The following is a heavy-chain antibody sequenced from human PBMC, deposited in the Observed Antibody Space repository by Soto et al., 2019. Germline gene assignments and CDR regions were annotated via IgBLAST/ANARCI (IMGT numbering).Heavy chain of an antibody. Sequence: QVQLVESGGGVVQPGRSLRLSCAASGFTFSSYGMHWVRQAPGKGLEWVAVIWYDGSNKYYADSVKGRFTISRDNSKNTLYLKMNSLRAEDTAVYYCAREGLDYYDSSGYSLDYWGQGTLVTVSS. CDR3: AREGLDYYDSSGYSLDY. D-gene: IGHD3-22*01. CDR2: IWYDGSNK. J-gene: IGHJ4*02. V-gene: IGHV3-33*01. CDR1: GFTFSSYG.